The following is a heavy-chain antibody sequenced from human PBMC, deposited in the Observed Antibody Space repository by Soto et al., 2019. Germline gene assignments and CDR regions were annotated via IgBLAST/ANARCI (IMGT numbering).Heavy chain of an antibody. J-gene: IGHJ6*02. V-gene: IGHV1-69*13. CDR3: ARGASSSWSPNYYYYGMDV. Sequence: SVKVSCKASGGTFSSYAISWVRQAPGQGLEWMGGIIPIFGTANYAQKFQGRVTITADESTSTAYMELSSLRSEDTAVYYCARGASSSWSPNYYYYGMDVWGQGTTVTVSS. D-gene: IGHD6-13*01. CDR1: GGTFSSYA. CDR2: IIPIFGTA.